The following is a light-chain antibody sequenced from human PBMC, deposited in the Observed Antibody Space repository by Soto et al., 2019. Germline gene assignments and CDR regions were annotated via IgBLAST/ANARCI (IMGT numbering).Light chain of an antibody. CDR1: ETVATN. Sequence: EVVMTQSPATLSASPGERATLSCWASETVATNLAWYQQKPGQAPRLLISGASTRAAGISDRFRGSGSGTEFTLTISSLWSEDSGIYYCQQYSEWPPMTFGQGTKVEI. CDR2: GAS. J-gene: IGKJ1*01. CDR3: QQYSEWPPMT. V-gene: IGKV3-15*01.